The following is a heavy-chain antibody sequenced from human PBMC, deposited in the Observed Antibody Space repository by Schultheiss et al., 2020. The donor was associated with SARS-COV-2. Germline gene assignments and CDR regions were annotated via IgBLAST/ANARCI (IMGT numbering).Heavy chain of an antibody. V-gene: IGHV1-18*01. D-gene: IGHD6-6*01. CDR2: ISAYNGNT. J-gene: IGHJ4*02. CDR3: ARVNVEKTYSSSSLWY. CDR1: GGTFSSYA. Sequence: ASVKVSCKASGGTFSSYAISWVRQAPGQGLEWMGWISAYNGNTNYAQKLQGRVTMTTDTSTSTAYMELSSLRSEDTAVYYCARVNVEKTYSSSSLWYWGQGTLVTVSS.